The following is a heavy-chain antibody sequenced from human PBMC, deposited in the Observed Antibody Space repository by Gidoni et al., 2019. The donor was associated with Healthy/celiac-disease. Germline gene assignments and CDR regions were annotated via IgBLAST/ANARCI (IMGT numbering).Heavy chain of an antibody. V-gene: IGHV3-23*01. CDR2: ISGSGGST. J-gene: IGHJ6*02. CDR1: GFTFGSYA. Sequence: EVQLLESGGGLVQPGGSLRLSCAASGFTFGSYAMSWVRQAPGKGLGGVSAISGSGGSTYYADSVKGRFTISRDNSKNTLYLQMNSLRAEDTAVYYCAKETLDSPWYYGMDVWGQGTTVTVSS. CDR3: AKETLDSPWYYGMDV. D-gene: IGHD1-1*01.